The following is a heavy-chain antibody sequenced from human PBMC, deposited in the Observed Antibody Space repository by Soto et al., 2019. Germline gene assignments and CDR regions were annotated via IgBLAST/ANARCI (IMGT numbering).Heavy chain of an antibody. CDR1: GFTFSSYS. Sequence: EVQLVESGGGLVQPGGSLRLSCAASGFTFSSYSMNWVHQAPGKGLEWVSYISTSSSTIYYPDSVKGRFTISRDNAKNSLYLQMNSLRAEDTAVYYCARDLWGVGVPGPWGQGTLVTVSS. CDR3: ARDLWGVGVPGP. V-gene: IGHV3-48*01. CDR2: ISTSSSTI. J-gene: IGHJ5*02. D-gene: IGHD3-16*01.